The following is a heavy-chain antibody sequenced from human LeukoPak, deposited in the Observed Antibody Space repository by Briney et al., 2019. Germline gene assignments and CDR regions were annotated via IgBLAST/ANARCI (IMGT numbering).Heavy chain of an antibody. D-gene: IGHD3-16*01. CDR2: IWYDGSDK. CDR3: AKDKDYGYYMDV. CDR1: GFTFSSYG. V-gene: IGHV3-33*06. Sequence: GGSLRLSCAASGFTFSSYGMHWVRQAPGKGLEWVAVIWYDGSDKYHADSVKGRFTISRDNSKNTLYLQMNSLRAEDTAVYYCAKDKDYGYYMDVWGKGTTVTVSS. J-gene: IGHJ6*03.